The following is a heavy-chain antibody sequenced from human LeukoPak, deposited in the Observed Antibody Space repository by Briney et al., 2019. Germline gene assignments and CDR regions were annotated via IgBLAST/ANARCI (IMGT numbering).Heavy chain of an antibody. D-gene: IGHD3-3*01. CDR3: ARGGTYYDFWSGYSYYYGMDV. V-gene: IGHV3-33*08. CDR2: IWYDGSNK. CDR1: GFTFSSYG. J-gene: IGHJ6*02. Sequence: GGSLRLSCAASGFTFSSYGMHWVRQAPGKGREWVAVIWYDGSNKYYADSVKGRFTISRDNSKNTLYLQMNSLRAEDTAVYYCARGGTYYDFWSGYSYYYGMDVWGQGTTVTVSS.